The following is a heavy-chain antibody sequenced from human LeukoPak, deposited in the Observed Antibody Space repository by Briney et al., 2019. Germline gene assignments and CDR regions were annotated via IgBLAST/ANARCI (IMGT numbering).Heavy chain of an antibody. CDR3: ARSSAYYNEADI. CDR1: GDSFTSYY. D-gene: IGHD1-26*01. Sequence: EASVKVSCKNSGDSFTSYYIHWVRQAPGQGLEWMGIINPSGGSTTYAQKFQGRLTMASDTSTSTVYMELSSLRSEDTAMYYCARSSAYYNEADIWGQGTMVTVSS. J-gene: IGHJ3*02. CDR2: INPSGGST. V-gene: IGHV1-46*01.